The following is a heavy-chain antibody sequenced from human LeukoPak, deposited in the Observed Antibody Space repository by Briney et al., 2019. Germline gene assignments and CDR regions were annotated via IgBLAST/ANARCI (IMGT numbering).Heavy chain of an antibody. D-gene: IGHD3-10*01. CDR1: GGSIRSDY. J-gene: IGHJ4*02. Sequence: SETLSLTCTVSGGSIRSDYWSWIRQPPGKGLEWIGYIYYSGTTNSGSANYNPSLKSRLTMSVDTSKNQFSLKLTSVSAADTAMYFCAKTGSLMGRFFDYWGQGIQVIVSS. CDR2: IYYSGTTNSGSA. V-gene: IGHV4-59*01. CDR3: AKTGSLMGRFFDY.